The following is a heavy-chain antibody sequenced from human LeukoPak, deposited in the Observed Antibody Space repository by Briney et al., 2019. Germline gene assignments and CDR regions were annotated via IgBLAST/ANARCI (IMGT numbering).Heavy chain of an antibody. CDR3: AKSHSEAQRGYFDY. Sequence: GGSLRPSRAASGFTFSGSAMRGGPQAPGKGLEWRSTVRDSGVTSYYADSVKGRFTISRDNPGYTLYLRLNSLEAEDPAVYYCAKSHSEAQRGYFDYWGQGTLVIVSS. J-gene: IGHJ4*02. CDR2: VRDSGVTS. V-gene: IGHV3-23*01. CDR1: GFTFSGSA. D-gene: IGHD3-10*01.